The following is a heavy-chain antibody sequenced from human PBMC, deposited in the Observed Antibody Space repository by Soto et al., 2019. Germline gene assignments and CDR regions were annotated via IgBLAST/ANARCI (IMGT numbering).Heavy chain of an antibody. J-gene: IGHJ2*01. CDR2: IIPFLGIA. CDR3: ARGGYDLPWYFDL. D-gene: IGHD5-12*01. Sequence: QVQLVQSGAAVKKPGSSVKVSCKASGGTFSSYTISWVRHAPGQGLEWMGLIIPFLGIANYAQKFQGRVPITAYKSTSTASIELSSLRSEDTAVYYCARGGYDLPWYFDLCGSCTLITVYS. V-gene: IGHV1-69*02. CDR1: GGTFSSYT.